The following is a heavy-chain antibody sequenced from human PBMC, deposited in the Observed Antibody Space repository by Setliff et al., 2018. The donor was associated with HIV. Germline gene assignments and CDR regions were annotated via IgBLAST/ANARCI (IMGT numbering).Heavy chain of an antibody. D-gene: IGHD1-7*01. CDR3: ARQVTGNTKVRHFDY. J-gene: IGHJ4*02. CDR1: GDSISTGRYY. Sequence: SETLSLTCTVSGDSISTGRYYWGWIRQPPGKGLEWIGYIYNTGSTYHSPSLESRVTISIDTSKNQFSLKLSSVTAADTAVYYCARQVTGNTKVRHFDYWGQGTLVTSPQ. CDR2: IYNTGST. V-gene: IGHV4-31*03.